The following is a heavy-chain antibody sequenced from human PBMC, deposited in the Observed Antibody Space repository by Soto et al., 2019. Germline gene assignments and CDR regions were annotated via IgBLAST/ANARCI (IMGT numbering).Heavy chain of an antibody. CDR3: ARWGPDSSGWPFDY. D-gene: IGHD6-19*01. Sequence: ASVKVSCKASGYTFTSYAMHWLRQAPGQRLEWMGWINAGNGNTKYSQKFQGRVTITRDTSASTAYMELSSLRSEDTAVYYCARWGPDSSGWPFDYWGQGTLVTVSS. J-gene: IGHJ4*02. CDR1: GYTFTSYA. V-gene: IGHV1-3*01. CDR2: INAGNGNT.